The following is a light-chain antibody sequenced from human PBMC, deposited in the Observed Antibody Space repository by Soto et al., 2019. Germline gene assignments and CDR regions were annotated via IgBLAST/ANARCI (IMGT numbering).Light chain of an antibody. CDR2: DST. CDR1: GTNIGAGYE. J-gene: IGLJ1*01. Sequence: QSVLTQPPSVSGAPGRRVTISCTGSGTNIGAGYEVHWYHQDPGTAPKPLIFDSTNRPSGVPDRFSGSKSGTSASLAITGLRAEDEGDYYCQSYYNSLSGSGVFGTGTKLTVL. CDR3: QSYYNSLSGSGV. V-gene: IGLV1-40*01.